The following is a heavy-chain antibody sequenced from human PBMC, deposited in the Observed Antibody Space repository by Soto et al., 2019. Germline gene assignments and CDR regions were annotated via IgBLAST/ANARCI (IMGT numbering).Heavy chain of an antibody. CDR1: GFTFSSYA. Sequence: EVQLLESGGGLVQPGGSLRLSCAASGFTFSSYAMSWVRQAPGKGLEWVSVISGSGGSTYYTDSVKGRFTISRDNSKNTLYLQMNSLRAEDTAVYYCARRTSGWYLDYWGQGTLVTVSS. V-gene: IGHV3-23*01. J-gene: IGHJ4*02. D-gene: IGHD6-19*01. CDR3: ARRTSGWYLDY. CDR2: ISGSGGST.